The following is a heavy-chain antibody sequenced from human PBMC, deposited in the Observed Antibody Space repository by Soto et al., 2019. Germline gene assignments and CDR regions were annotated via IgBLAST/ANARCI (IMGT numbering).Heavy chain of an antibody. CDR3: AREERGLYYYGSGPIYYYYGMDV. CDR2: TYYRSKWYN. Sequence: SQTLSLTCAISGDSVSSNSAAWNWIRQSPSRGLEWLGRTYYRSKWYNDYAVSVKNRLTINPNTSNNQFSLQLNSVTPEDTAVYYCAREERGLYYYGSGPIYYYYGMDVWGQGTTVTVSS. D-gene: IGHD3-10*01. V-gene: IGHV6-1*01. J-gene: IGHJ6*02. CDR1: GDSVSSNSAA.